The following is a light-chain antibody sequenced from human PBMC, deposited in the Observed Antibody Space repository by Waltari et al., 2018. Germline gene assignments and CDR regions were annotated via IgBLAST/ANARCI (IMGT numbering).Light chain of an antibody. CDR3: QQYGSSVYT. V-gene: IGKV3-20*01. J-gene: IGKJ2*01. CDR1: QTVNSNY. CDR2: GGA. Sequence: ESVLPQSPGTMYLFPWESATLAGTASQTVNSNYLAWYQQKPGQSPRLLIYGGASRAAGTPDRFSGSMSGTEFSLTITGLEPEDFALYYCQQYGSSVYTFGQGTLLQIK.